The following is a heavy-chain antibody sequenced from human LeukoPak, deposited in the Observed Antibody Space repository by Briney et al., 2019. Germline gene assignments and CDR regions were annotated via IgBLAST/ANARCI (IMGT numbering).Heavy chain of an antibody. J-gene: IGHJ4*02. V-gene: IGHV1-3*01. Sequence: ASVKVSCKTSGYGFMNYAVQWVRQAPGERLEWMGWVNAGNGDTRYPPEFQGRVTITRDTSASTAYMELSSLRSEDTAVYYCARGKKLPSFDYWGQGTLVTVSS. CDR1: GYGFMNYA. CDR2: VNAGNGDT. D-gene: IGHD1-26*01. CDR3: ARGKKLPSFDY.